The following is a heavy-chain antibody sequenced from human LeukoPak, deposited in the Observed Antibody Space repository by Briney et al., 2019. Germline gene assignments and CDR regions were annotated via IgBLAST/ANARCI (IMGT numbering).Heavy chain of an antibody. V-gene: IGHV1-8*01. CDR1: GYTFTSYD. J-gene: IGHJ5*02. D-gene: IGHD3-9*01. CDR2: MNPNSGNT. Sequence: ASVTVSCKASGYTFTSYDINWVRQATGQGLEWMGWMNPNSGNTGYAQKFQGRVTMTRNTSISTAYMELSSLRSEDTAVYYCARGTSYDILTGYQNWFDPWGQGTLVTVSS. CDR3: ARGTSYDILTGYQNWFDP.